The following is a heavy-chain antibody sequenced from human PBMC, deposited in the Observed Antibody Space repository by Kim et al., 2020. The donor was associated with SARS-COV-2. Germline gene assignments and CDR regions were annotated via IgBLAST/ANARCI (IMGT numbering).Heavy chain of an antibody. J-gene: IGHJ4*02. Sequence: NTKVSKQFQGRVTFTRDTAANTASMELSSLGSEDTAVYYCARDLFHTGFDYWGQGTLVAVSS. CDR3: ARDLFHTGFDY. V-gene: IGHV1-3*01. D-gene: IGHD2-8*02. CDR2: NT.